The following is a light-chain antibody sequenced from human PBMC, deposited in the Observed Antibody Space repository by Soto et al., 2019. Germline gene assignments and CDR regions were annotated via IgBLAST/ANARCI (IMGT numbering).Light chain of an antibody. Sequence: QSALTQPRSVSGSPGQSVTISCTGTSSDVGGYNYVSWYQQHPGKAPKLMIYDVSKRPSGVPDRFSGSKSGDTASLTISGLQAEDEADYYCYSYAGRYTSVFGGGTKLTVL. V-gene: IGLV2-11*01. J-gene: IGLJ2*01. CDR3: YSYAGRYTSV. CDR2: DVS. CDR1: SSDVGGYNY.